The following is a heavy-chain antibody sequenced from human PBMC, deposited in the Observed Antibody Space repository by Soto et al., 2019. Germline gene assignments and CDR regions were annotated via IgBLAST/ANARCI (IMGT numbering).Heavy chain of an antibody. Sequence: SETLSLTCYVSGVSIKSHYWAWIRQPPGKGLEWIGHIHYSGTAGYSPSLKSRVTLSVLRAENQISLRLTSVTAADTGVYYCASHPLNWSDADSWGQGVLVTVSS. CDR3: ASHPLNWSDADS. CDR1: GVSIKSHY. D-gene: IGHD1-1*01. V-gene: IGHV4-59*11. J-gene: IGHJ4*02. CDR2: IHYSGTA.